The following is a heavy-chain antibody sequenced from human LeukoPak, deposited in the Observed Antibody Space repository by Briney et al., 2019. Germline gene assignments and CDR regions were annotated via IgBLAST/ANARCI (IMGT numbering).Heavy chain of an antibody. D-gene: IGHD3-10*01. J-gene: IGHJ4*02. CDR2: FDPEDGET. Sequence: GASVKVSCKVSGYTLTELSMHWVRQAPGKGLEWMGGFDPEDGETIYAQKFQGRVTITRDTSASTAYMELSSLRSEDTAVYYCASAKGFGELFAFDYWGQGTLVTVSS. CDR3: ASAKGFGELFAFDY. CDR1: GYTLTELS. V-gene: IGHV1-24*01.